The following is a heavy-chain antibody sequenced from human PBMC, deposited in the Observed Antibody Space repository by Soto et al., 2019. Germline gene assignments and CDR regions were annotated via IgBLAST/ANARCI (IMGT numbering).Heavy chain of an antibody. CDR1: VFSISSSSYY. Sequence: SGILFLICPLFVFSISSSSYYWGWIRQPPGKGLEWIGSIYYSGSTYYNPSLKSRVTISVDTSKNQFSLKLSSVTAADTAVYYCARHADYWGQG. J-gene: IGHJ4*02. CDR2: IYYSGST. CDR3: ARHADY. V-gene: IGHV4-39*01.